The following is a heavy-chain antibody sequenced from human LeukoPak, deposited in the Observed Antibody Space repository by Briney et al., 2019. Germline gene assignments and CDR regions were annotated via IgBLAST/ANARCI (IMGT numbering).Heavy chain of an antibody. V-gene: IGHV3-21*01. D-gene: IGHD4-11*01. J-gene: IGHJ3*02. CDR2: ISSSSSYI. CDR3: AGFMTTLMIGAFDI. CDR1: GFIFDDYG. Sequence: PGGSLRLSCAASGFIFDDYGMSWVRQAPGKGLEWVSSISSSSSYIYYADSVKGRFTISRDNAKNSLYLQMNSLRAEDTAVYYCAGFMTTLMIGAFDIWGQGTMVTASS.